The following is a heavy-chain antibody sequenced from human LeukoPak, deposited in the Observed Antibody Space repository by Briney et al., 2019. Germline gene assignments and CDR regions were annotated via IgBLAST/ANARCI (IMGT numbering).Heavy chain of an antibody. V-gene: IGHV3-33*01. J-gene: IGHJ3*02. D-gene: IGHD2-21*02. CDR2: IWYDGSNK. CDR1: GFTFSSYG. CDR3: AREYIVVVTQPAFDI. Sequence: GRSLRLSCAASGFTFSSYGMHWVRQAPGKGLEGVAVIWYDGSNKYYADSVKGRFTISRDNSKNTLYLQMNSLRAEDTAVYYCAREYIVVVTQPAFDIWGQGTMVTVSS.